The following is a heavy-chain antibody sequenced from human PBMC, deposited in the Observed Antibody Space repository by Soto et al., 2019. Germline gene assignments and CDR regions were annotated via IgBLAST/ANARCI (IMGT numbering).Heavy chain of an antibody. Sequence: QVQLVQSGAEVKKPGASVQVSCKASGYTFSNYGISWVRQAPGQGLEWMGWTSGKKGDTKYAQTVQGRVNMTTDTSTSTAYMDLRSLRSDDTAVYYCARATRDYYYYYGLDVWGQGTRVTVSS. D-gene: IGHD3-10*01. J-gene: IGHJ6*02. CDR3: ARATRDYYYYYGLDV. CDR1: GYTFSNYG. V-gene: IGHV1-18*01. CDR2: TSGKKGDT.